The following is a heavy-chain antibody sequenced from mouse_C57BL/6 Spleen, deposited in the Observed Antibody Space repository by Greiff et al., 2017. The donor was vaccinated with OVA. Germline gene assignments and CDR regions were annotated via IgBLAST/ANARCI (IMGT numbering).Heavy chain of an antibody. CDR3: ARAGTVAY. CDR2: INPNNGGT. CDR1: GYTFTDYY. D-gene: IGHD4-1*01. J-gene: IGHJ3*01. V-gene: IGHV1-26*01. Sequence: VQLQQSGPELVKPGASVKISCKASGYTFTDYYMNWVKQSHGKSLEWIGDINPNNGGTSYNQKFKGKATLTVDKSSSTAYMELRSLTSEDSAVYYCARAGTVAYWGQGTLVTVSA.